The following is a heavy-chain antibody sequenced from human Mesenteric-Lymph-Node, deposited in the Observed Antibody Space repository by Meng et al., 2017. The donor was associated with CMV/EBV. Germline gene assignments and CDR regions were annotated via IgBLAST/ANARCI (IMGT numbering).Heavy chain of an antibody. Sequence: GESLKISCVDSAFTFSSYTMNWVRQAPGKGLEWVSSISSSRTYIHYADSVKGRFTISRDKTNTSLYLQMNSLTAEDTGVYRCARDPHEFWSPYFLESWGQGTLVTVSS. D-gene: IGHD3-3*01. J-gene: IGHJ4*02. CDR2: ISSSRTYI. V-gene: IGHV3-21*01. CDR1: AFTFSSYT. CDR3: ARDPHEFWSPYFLES.